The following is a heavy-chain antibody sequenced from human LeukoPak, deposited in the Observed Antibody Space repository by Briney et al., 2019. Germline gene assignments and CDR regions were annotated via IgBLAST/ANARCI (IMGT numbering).Heavy chain of an antibody. J-gene: IGHJ4*02. CDR2: INPKSGGT. V-gene: IGHV1-2*02. CDR3: ARGIARNSRSGWYAHFDY. D-gene: IGHD6-19*01. CDR1: VYTFTHYF. Sequence: ASVKVSCKASVYTFTHYFIHWVRQTPRQGLEWMGWINPKSGGTKYAQNFLGRVAMTRDTSTTTVHMELTSLTSDDTAVYSCARGIARNSRSGWYAHFDYWGQGTLGTVSS.